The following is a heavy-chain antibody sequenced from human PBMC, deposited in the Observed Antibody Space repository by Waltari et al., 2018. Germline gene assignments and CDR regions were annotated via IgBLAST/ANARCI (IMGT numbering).Heavy chain of an antibody. Sequence: EVQLVESGGGLVQPGGSLRLSCAASGFTFSSYWLPWVRQAPGRGLVWVSRSKRDGSSASYADSVKGRFTISRDNAKNTLYLQMNSLRAEDTAVYYCASSGYSSSSVPEFAFDIWGQGTMVTVSS. J-gene: IGHJ3*02. CDR3: ASSGYSSSSVPEFAFDI. V-gene: IGHV3-74*01. CDR1: GFTFSSYW. CDR2: SKRDGSSA. D-gene: IGHD6-6*01.